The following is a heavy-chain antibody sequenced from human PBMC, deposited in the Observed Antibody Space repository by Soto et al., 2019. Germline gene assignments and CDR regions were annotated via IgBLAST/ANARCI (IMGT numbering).Heavy chain of an antibody. Sequence: QITLKESGPPLVKPTQTLTLTCTFSGFSLSTSGVGVGWIRPPPGKALEWLALIYWDDDKRYSPSLKSRLTITKDTSKNQVVLTMTNMDPVDTATYYCAHIPKQQQLVLYWGQGTLVTVSS. D-gene: IGHD6-13*01. V-gene: IGHV2-5*02. J-gene: IGHJ4*02. CDR3: AHIPKQQQLVLY. CDR2: IYWDDDK. CDR1: GFSLSTSGVG.